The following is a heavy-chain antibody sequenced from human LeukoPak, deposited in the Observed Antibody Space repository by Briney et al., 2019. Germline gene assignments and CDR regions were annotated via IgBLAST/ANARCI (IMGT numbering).Heavy chain of an antibody. CDR3: AKDRLQYFDY. Sequence: PGGSLRLSCAASGFTFSSYAMSWVRQAPGKGLEWISAISGSGLTTYYADSVKGRFTISRDNSKNTLYLQMNSLRAEDTAVYYCAKDRLQYFDYWGQGTLVTVSS. CDR1: GFTFSSYA. J-gene: IGHJ4*02. V-gene: IGHV3-23*01. CDR2: ISGSGLTT. D-gene: IGHD4-11*01.